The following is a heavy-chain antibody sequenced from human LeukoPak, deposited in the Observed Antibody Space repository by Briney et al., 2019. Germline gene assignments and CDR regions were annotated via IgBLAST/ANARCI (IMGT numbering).Heavy chain of an antibody. Sequence: GGSLRLSCAASGFTFSSYGMSWVRQTPGKGLEWVSAISGSGGSTYYADSVKGRFTISRDNSKNTLYLQMNSLRAEDTAVYYCAASPYSYGAKYYFDYWGQGTLVTVSS. CDR3: AASPYSYGAKYYFDY. CDR2: ISGSGGST. V-gene: IGHV3-23*01. D-gene: IGHD5-18*01. J-gene: IGHJ4*02. CDR1: GFTFSSYG.